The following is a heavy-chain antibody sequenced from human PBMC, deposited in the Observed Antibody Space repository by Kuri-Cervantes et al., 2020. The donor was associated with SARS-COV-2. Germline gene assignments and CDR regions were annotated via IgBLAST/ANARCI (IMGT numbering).Heavy chain of an antibody. CDR1: GFTFWSYV. CDR3: ARAKLGGYDAFDL. Sequence: GESLKISCAAPGFTFWSYVMNWVRQAPGKGLEWVSSIDSSSDYIYYADSVKGRFTISRDNANNSLSLQMNSLGAEDTAVYYCARAKLGGYDAFDLWGQGTMVTVSS. J-gene: IGHJ3*01. D-gene: IGHD3-22*01. CDR2: IDSSSDYI. V-gene: IGHV3-21*01.